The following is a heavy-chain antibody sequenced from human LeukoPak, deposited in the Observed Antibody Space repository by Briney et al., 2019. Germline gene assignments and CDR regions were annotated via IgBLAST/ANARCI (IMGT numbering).Heavy chain of an antibody. J-gene: IGHJ3*02. CDR1: GFTFSSYW. CDR2: IKQDGSEK. D-gene: IGHD3-10*01. Sequence: GGSLRLSCAVSGFTFSSYWMSWVRQAPGKGLEWVAKIKQDGSEKYYVDSVKGRFTISRDNAKNSLYLQMNSLRAEGTAVYYCARVRLGFGRAFDIWGQGTMVTVSS. V-gene: IGHV3-7*01. CDR3: ARVRLGFGRAFDI.